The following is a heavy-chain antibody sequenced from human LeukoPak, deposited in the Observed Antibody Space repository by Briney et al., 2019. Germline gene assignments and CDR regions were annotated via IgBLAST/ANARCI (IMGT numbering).Heavy chain of an antibody. J-gene: IGHJ4*02. Sequence: SVKVSCKASGGTFSSYAISWVRQAPGQGLEWMGGIIPIFGTANYAQKFQGRVTITMDESTSIAYMELSSLRSEDTAVYYCASLASPRYCSSTSCYRGGYSSSSGSHYWGQGTLVTVSS. CDR3: ASLASPRYCSSTSCYRGGYSSSSGSHY. V-gene: IGHV1-69*05. CDR1: GGTFSSYA. D-gene: IGHD2-2*02. CDR2: IIPIFGTA.